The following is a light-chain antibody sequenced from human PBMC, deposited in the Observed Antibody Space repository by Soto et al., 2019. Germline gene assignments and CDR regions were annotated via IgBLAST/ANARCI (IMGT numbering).Light chain of an antibody. J-gene: IGLJ2*01. CDR2: EVT. Sequence: QSVLTQPASVSGSPGQSITISCTGTSSDVGGYNYVSWYQHLPGKAPKLMIYEVTNRPSGVSNRFSGSKSGNTASLTISGLQADDEADYYCSSYTSSSTVFGGGTKLTVL. V-gene: IGLV2-14*01. CDR3: SSYTSSSTV. CDR1: SSDVGGYNY.